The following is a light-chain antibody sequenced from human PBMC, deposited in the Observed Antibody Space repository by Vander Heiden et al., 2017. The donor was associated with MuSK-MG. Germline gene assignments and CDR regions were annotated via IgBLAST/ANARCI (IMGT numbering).Light chain of an antibody. Sequence: VLTQSPGTLSLSPGERATLSCRASQSVSSSYLAWYQQKPGQAPRLLIYGASSRATGIPDRFGGSGSGTDFTLTISRLEPEDFAVYYCQQYGSSRITFGQGTRLEIK. CDR2: GAS. CDR3: QQYGSSRIT. J-gene: IGKJ5*01. V-gene: IGKV3-20*01. CDR1: QSVSSSY.